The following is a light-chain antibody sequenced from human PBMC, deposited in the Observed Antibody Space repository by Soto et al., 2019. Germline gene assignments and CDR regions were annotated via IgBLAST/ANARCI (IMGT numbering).Light chain of an antibody. CDR1: QSVGRA. V-gene: IGKV3-15*01. J-gene: IGKJ4*01. Sequence: EIVMTQSPATLSVSPGETATLSCRASQSVGRAVAWYQHKPGQAPRHLIVAASIRATGVPGRFSGGGSGTEFTLTISSLQSEDFAVCYCQQYRSWPPLSFGGGTTVEIK. CDR2: AAS. CDR3: QQYRSWPPLS.